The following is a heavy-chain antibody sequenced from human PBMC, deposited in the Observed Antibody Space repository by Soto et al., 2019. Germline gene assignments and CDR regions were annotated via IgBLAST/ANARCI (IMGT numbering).Heavy chain of an antibody. CDR3: ARGVGFGYYYYHMDL. CDR1: GGSVSNISDY. V-gene: IGHV4-61*01. CDR2: IYYSGSA. Sequence: SETLSLTCTVSGGSVSNISDYWSWVRQPPGKGLEWIGYIYYSGSADYNPSLGSRVTISLDTSKNQFSLKLSSVTTADTAAYYCARGVGFGYYYYHMDLWGQGTTVTVSS. J-gene: IGHJ6*02. D-gene: IGHD3-10*01.